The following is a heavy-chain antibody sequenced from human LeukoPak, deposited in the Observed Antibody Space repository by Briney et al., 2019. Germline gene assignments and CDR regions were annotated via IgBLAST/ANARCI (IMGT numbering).Heavy chain of an antibody. CDR2: ISGSGGST. J-gene: IGHJ4*02. V-gene: IGHV3-23*01. Sequence: GGSLRLSCAASGFTFSSYAMSWVRQAPGKGLEWVSNISGSGGSTYYADSVKGRFTISRDNSKNTLYLQVNSLRAEDTAVYYCAKEKALVVITYFDYWGQGTLVTVSS. D-gene: IGHD3-22*01. CDR1: GFTFSSYA. CDR3: AKEKALVVITYFDY.